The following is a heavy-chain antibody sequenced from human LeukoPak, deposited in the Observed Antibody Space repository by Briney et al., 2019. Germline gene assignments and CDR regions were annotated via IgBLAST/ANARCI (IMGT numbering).Heavy chain of an antibody. J-gene: IGHJ6*02. CDR2: IWYDGSNK. CDR1: GFTFSSYG. CDR3: AKDYGDYGDYYGMDV. D-gene: IGHD4-17*01. V-gene: IGHV3-30*02. Sequence: GGSLRLSCAASGFTFSSYGMHWVRQAPGKGLEWVAVIWYDGSNKYYADSVKGRFTISRDNSKNTLYLQMNSLRAEDTAVYYCAKDYGDYGDYYGMDVWGQGTTVTVSS.